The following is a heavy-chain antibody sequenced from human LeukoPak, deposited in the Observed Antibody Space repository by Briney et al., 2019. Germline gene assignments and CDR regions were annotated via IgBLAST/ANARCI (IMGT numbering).Heavy chain of an antibody. J-gene: IGHJ6*02. CDR2: INEDGGEE. V-gene: IGHV3-7*01. CDR1: GFIFSAYW. CDR3: ARLRYYGMDV. Sequence: GGSLRLSCVGSGFIFSAYWMAWVRQAPGKGPEWVANINEDGGEERYVDSVRGRFTISRDNTKNSLSLQMNSLRAEDTAVYYCARLRYYGMDVWGQGTTVTVSS.